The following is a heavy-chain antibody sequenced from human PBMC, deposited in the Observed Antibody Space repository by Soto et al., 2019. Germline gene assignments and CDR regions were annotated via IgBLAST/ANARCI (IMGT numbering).Heavy chain of an antibody. CDR1: GGSISSNNW. D-gene: IGHD3-22*01. V-gene: IGHV4-4*02. Sequence: SETLSLTCAISGGSISSNNWWTWGRQSLGKGLAWIGEIHHSETTKYHPSLDRRVNISVDKSMNQFSLKLTSVTAADTPDYYCASTSYYDSTGYYNMDVRGQGTTVT. CDR2: IHHSETT. J-gene: IGHJ6*02. CDR3: ASTSYYDSTGYYNMDV.